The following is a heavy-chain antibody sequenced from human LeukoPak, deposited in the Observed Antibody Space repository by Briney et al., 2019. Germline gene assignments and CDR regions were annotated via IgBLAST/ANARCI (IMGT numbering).Heavy chain of an antibody. V-gene: IGHV4-39*01. J-gene: IGHJ3*02. Sequence: PSETLSLTCSVSGGSISSSSNYWGWIRQPPGKGLEWIGSTYYSGSTYYNPSLKSRVTISVDTSKNRFSLKLSSVTAADTAVYYCARLKDSSGYYYGLGAFDIWGQGTMVTVSS. CDR3: ARLKDSSGYYYGLGAFDI. CDR2: TYYSGST. CDR1: GGSISSSSNY. D-gene: IGHD3-22*01.